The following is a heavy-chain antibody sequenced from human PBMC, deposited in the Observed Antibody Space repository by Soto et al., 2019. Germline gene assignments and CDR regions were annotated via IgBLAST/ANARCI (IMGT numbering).Heavy chain of an antibody. CDR1: GGSISSSSYY. Sequence: SETLSLTCPVSGGSISSSSYYWGWIRQPPGKGLEWIGSIYYSGSTYYNPSLKSRVTISVDTSKNQFSLKLSSVTAADTAVYYCARHGLEGSGSYYYYYYGMDVWGQGTTVTSP. CDR2: IYYSGST. J-gene: IGHJ6*02. D-gene: IGHD3-10*01. V-gene: IGHV4-39*01. CDR3: ARHGLEGSGSYYYYYYGMDV.